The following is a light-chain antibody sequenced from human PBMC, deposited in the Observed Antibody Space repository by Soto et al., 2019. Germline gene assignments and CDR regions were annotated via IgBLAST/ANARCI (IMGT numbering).Light chain of an antibody. Sequence: DIQMTQSPSTLSASVGDRVTITCRASQSISSWLAWYQQKPGKAPMLLIYKASSLESRVPSRFSRSGSGTEFALTISRLHPDDFATYYCQQYNSYQYTFGQGTKLEI. V-gene: IGKV1-5*03. CDR3: QQYNSYQYT. J-gene: IGKJ2*01. CDR2: KAS. CDR1: QSISSW.